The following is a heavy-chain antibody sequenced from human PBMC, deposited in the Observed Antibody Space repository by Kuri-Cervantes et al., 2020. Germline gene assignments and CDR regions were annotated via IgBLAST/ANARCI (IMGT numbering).Heavy chain of an antibody. D-gene: IGHD4-11*01. V-gene: IGHV4-30-4*08. Sequence: SETLSLTCTVSGGSISSYYWSWIRQPPGKGLEWIGYIYYSGSTYYNPSLKSRVTISVDTSKNQFSLKLSSVTAADTAVYYCARVEAMTTVTPGYRYYFDYWGQGTLVTVSS. CDR3: ARVEAMTTVTPGYRYYFDY. J-gene: IGHJ4*02. CDR2: IYYSGST. CDR1: GGSISSYY.